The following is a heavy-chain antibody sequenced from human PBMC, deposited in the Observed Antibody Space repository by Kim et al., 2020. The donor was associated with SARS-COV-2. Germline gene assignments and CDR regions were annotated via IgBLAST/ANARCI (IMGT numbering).Heavy chain of an antibody. D-gene: IGHD3-9*01. CDR3: ASNPYYDILTGYRPDYGMDV. J-gene: IGHJ6*02. CDR2: ISAYNGNT. CDR1: GYTFTSYG. V-gene: IGHV1-18*01. Sequence: ASVKVSCKASGYTFTSYGISWVRQAPGQGLEWMGWISAYNGNTNYAQKLQGRVTMTTDTSTSTAYMELRSLRSDDTAVYYCASNPYYDILTGYRPDYGMDVWGQGTTVTVSS.